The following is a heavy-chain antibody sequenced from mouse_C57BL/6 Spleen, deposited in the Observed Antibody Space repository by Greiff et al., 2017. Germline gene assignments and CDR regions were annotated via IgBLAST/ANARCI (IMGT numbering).Heavy chain of an antibody. CDR1: GFTFSDYG. CDR2: ISSGSSTI. V-gene: IGHV5-17*01. D-gene: IGHD1-1*01. Sequence: EVKLQQSGGGLVKPGGSLKLSCAASGFTFSDYGMHWVRQAPEKGLEWVAYISSGSSTIYYADTVKGRFTISRDNAKNTLFLQMTSLRSEDTAMYYCARDGSSFYYAMDYWGQGTSVTVSS. CDR3: ARDGSSFYYAMDY. J-gene: IGHJ4*01.